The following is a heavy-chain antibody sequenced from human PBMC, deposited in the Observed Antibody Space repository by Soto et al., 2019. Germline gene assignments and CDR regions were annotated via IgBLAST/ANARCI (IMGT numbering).Heavy chain of an antibody. D-gene: IGHD2-2*02. CDR2: INHSGST. CDR1: GGSFSGYY. J-gene: IGHJ5*02. V-gene: IGHV4-34*01. Sequence: SETLSLTCAVYGGSFSGYYWSWIRQPPGKGLEWIGEINHSGSTNYNPSLKSRVTISVDTSKNQFSLKLSSVTAADTAVYYCARGYCSSISRYSRTPRSRPNWFDPWGQGTLVTVSS. CDR3: ARGYCSSISRYSRTPRSRPNWFDP.